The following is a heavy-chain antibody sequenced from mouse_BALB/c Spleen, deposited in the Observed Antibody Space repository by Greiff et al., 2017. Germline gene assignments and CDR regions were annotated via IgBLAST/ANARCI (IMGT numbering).Heavy chain of an antibody. CDR1: GYAFSSYW. Sequence: QVQLQQSGAELVRSGSSVKISCKASGYAFSSYWMNWVKQRPGQGLEWIGQIYPGDGDTNYNGKFKGKATLTADKSSSTAYMQLSSLTSEDSAVYFCERSGTTVVATISYYFDYWGQGTTLTVSS. CDR3: ERSGTTVVATISYYFDY. D-gene: IGHD1-1*01. CDR2: IYPGDGDT. J-gene: IGHJ2*01. V-gene: IGHV1-80*01.